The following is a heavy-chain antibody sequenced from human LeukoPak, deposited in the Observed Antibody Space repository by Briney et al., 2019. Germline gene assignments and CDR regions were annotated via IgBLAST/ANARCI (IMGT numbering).Heavy chain of an antibody. D-gene: IGHD3-10*01. CDR3: ARPSYYYGSGSYFYGMDV. J-gene: IGHJ6*02. CDR2: INPSGGST. CDR1: RYTFTSYY. V-gene: IGHV1-46*01. Sequence: ASVKVSCKASRYTFTSYYMHWVRQAPGQGLEWMGIINPSGGSTSYAQKFQGRVTITADKSTSTAYMELSSLRSEDTAVYYCARPSYYYGSGSYFYGMDVWGQGTTVTVSS.